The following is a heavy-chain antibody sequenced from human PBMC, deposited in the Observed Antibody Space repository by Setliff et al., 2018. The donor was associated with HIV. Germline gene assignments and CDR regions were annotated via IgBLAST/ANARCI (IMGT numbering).Heavy chain of an antibody. CDR2: MNPNSGNT. Sequence: GASVKVSCKASGYTFTSYDINWGRQDTGQGLEGMGWMNPNSGNTGYAQKFQGRVTMTRNTSISTAYMELSSLRSEDTAVYYCARGSFYCSGGGCYFYWGQGSLVTVSS. D-gene: IGHD2-15*01. CDR1: GYTFTSYD. V-gene: IGHV1-8*02. J-gene: IGHJ4*02. CDR3: ARGSFYCSGGGCYFY.